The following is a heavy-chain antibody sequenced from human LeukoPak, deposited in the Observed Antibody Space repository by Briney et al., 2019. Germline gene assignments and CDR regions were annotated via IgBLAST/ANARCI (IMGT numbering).Heavy chain of an antibody. J-gene: IGHJ4*02. D-gene: IGHD3-22*01. Sequence: GASVKVSCKASGYTFTSYGISWVRQAPGQGLEWMGWISAYNGNTNYAQKLQGRVTMTPDTSTSTAYMGLRSLRSDDTAVYYCARENDYYDSSGYYYGFDYWGQGTLVTVSS. CDR1: GYTFTSYG. V-gene: IGHV1-18*01. CDR2: ISAYNGNT. CDR3: ARENDYYDSSGYYYGFDY.